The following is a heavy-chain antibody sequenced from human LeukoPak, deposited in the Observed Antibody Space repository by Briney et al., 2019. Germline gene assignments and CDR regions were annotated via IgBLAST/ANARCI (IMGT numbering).Heavy chain of an antibody. CDR2: ISRSGGRT. J-gene: IGHJ4*02. V-gene: IGHV3-23*01. CDR1: GFTFSSYG. Sequence: RPGGSLRLSRAASGFTFSSYGMYWVRQAPGKRLEWVSAISRSGGRTYYADSVKGRFTISRDNSKTTLYLQMNSLRVEDTAVYYCAKEKYDSGGHYRDYWGQGTLVSVSS. CDR3: AKEKYDSGGHYRDY. D-gene: IGHD3-22*01.